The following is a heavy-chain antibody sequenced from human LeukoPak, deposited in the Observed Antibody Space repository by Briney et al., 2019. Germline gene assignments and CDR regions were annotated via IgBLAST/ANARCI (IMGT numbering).Heavy chain of an antibody. J-gene: IGHJ4*02. V-gene: IGHV3-74*01. CDR3: ASASREAYSGYGVYFDY. CDR1: GFTFSNNW. D-gene: IGHD5-12*01. Sequence: GGSLRLSCAASGFTFSNNWMHWVRQAPGKGLVWVSRISADGSSTSYADSVKGRFTISRDISKNTLYLQMDTLRVEDTAVYYCASASREAYSGYGVYFDYWGQGTLVTVSS. CDR2: ISADGSST.